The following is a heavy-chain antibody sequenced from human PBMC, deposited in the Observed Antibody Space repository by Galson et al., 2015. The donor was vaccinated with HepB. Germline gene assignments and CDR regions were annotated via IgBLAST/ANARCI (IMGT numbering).Heavy chain of an antibody. D-gene: IGHD3-22*01. J-gene: IGHJ4*02. Sequence: PALVKPTQTLTLTCTFSGFSLNTTGVGLGWIRQPPGKALEWLTLVYWDDDERYSPSLKRRLTITKATPKNQLVLTMTNMAPVDTATYYCAHVAYSSDRHSSPVDNWGPGTLVTVSS. CDR1: GFSLNTTGVG. CDR3: AHVAYSSDRHSSPVDN. CDR2: VYWDDDE. V-gene: IGHV2-5*02.